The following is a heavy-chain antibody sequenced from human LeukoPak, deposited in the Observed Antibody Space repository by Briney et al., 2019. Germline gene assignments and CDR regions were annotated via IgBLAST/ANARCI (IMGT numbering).Heavy chain of an antibody. Sequence: GGSLRLSCAASGFTFSSYWMHWVRQAPGKGLVWVSRINSDGSTTTYADSVKGRFTISRDNAKNTLYLQMNSLRADDTAVYYRARVRDGYYFDYWGQGTLVTVSS. CDR1: GFTFSSYW. CDR3: ARVRDGYYFDY. J-gene: IGHJ4*02. V-gene: IGHV3-74*01. D-gene: IGHD5-24*01. CDR2: INSDGSTT.